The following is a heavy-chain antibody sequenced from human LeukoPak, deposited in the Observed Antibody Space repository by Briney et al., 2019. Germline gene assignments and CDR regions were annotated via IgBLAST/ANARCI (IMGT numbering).Heavy chain of an antibody. J-gene: IGHJ4*02. Sequence: SVKVSCKASGGTFSSYTISWVRQAPGQGLEWMGRIIPILGIANYAQKVQGRVTITADKSTSTDYMELSSLRSEDTAVYYCAGHPGYSSGATDYWGQGTLVTVSS. D-gene: IGHD6-19*01. V-gene: IGHV1-69*02. CDR1: GGTFSSYT. CDR3: AGHPGYSSGATDY. CDR2: IIPILGIA.